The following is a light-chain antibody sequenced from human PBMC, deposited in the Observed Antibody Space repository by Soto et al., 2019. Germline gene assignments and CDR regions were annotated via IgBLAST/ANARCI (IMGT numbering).Light chain of an antibody. CDR1: QGISTY. CDR2: AAS. Sequence: DIQMTQSPSSVSASVGDRVTITCRASQGISTYLAWYQQKPGKVPKLLIYAASTLQSGVPTRFSGSGSGADFTLTISSLHPEDVATYYCQKNNSAPLTFGGGTKLEIK. V-gene: IGKV1-27*01. J-gene: IGKJ4*01. CDR3: QKNNSAPLT.